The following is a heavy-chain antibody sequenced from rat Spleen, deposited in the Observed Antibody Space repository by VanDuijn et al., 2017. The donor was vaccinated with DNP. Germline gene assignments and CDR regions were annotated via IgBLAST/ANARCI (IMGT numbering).Heavy chain of an antibody. CDR3: ASLFNYGSLDY. D-gene: IGHD1-3*01. CDR2: IQSGGST. CDR1: GFSLTSYH. V-gene: IGHV2-27*01. J-gene: IGHJ2*01. Sequence: QVQLKESGPGLVQPSQTLSLTCTVSGFSLTSYHVHWVRQPPGKGLEWMGRIQSGGSTDYNSALKSRLSISRDTSKSQVFLKMNSVQTEDTAMYFCASLFNYGSLDYWGQGVMVTVSS.